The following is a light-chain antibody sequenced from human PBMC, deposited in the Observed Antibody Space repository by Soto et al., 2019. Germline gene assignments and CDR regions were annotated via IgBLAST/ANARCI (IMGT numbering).Light chain of an antibody. CDR2: SNN. CDR1: SSNIGSNT. CDR3: GAWDDRLNGWV. Sequence: QSVLTQPPSASGTPGQRVTISRSGSSSNIGSNTVNWYQQLPGTAPKLLIYSNNQRPSGVPDRFSGSKSGTSASLAISGLQSEDEADYYCGAWDDRLNGWVFGGGTKLTVL. V-gene: IGLV1-44*01. J-gene: IGLJ3*02.